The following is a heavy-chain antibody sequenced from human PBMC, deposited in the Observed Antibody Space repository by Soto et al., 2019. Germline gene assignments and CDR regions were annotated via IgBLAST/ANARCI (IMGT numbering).Heavy chain of an antibody. CDR3: ARPEHCSSTSCYADDAFDI. J-gene: IGHJ3*02. CDR1: GGTFSSYT. V-gene: IGHV1-69*02. Sequence: SVKVSCKASGGTFSSYTISWVRQAPGQGLEWMGRIIPILGIANYAQKFQGRVTITADKSTSTAYMELSSLRSEDTAVYYCARPEHCSSTSCYADDAFDIWGQGTMVTVSS. D-gene: IGHD2-2*01. CDR2: IIPILGIA.